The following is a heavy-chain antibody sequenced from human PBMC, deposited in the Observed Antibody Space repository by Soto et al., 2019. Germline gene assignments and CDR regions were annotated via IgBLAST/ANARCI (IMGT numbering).Heavy chain of an antibody. CDR2: IIPIFGTA. CDR3: ARAGSPPSNHRLRYYGMDV. J-gene: IGHJ6*02. D-gene: IGHD3-10*01. Sequence: QVQLVQSGAEVKKPGSSVKVSCKASGGTFSSYAISWVRQAPGQGLEWMGGIIPIFGTANYAQKFQGRVTITADKSTSTAYMELSSLRSEDTAVYYCARAGSPPSNHRLRYYGMDVWGQGTTVTVSS. V-gene: IGHV1-69*06. CDR1: GGTFSSYA.